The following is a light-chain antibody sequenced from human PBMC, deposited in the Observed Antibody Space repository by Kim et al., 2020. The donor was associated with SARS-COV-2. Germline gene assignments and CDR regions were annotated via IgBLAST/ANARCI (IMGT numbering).Light chain of an antibody. CDR3: QHYGNSPLYT. J-gene: IGKJ2*01. V-gene: IGKV3-20*01. Sequence: EIVLTQSPGTLSLSPGERATLSCRASQSVSSNYLIWYQQKPGQAPRLLIYGASSKATGIPDRFSGSGSGTDFTLTISRLESEDFAVYYCQHYGNSPLYTFGQGTKLEI. CDR1: QSVSSNY. CDR2: GAS.